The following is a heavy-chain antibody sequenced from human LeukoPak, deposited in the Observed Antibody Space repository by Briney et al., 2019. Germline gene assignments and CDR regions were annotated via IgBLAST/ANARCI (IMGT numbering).Heavy chain of an antibody. CDR3: ARESGSGSYYNRPYYYYYGMDV. CDR1: GGSISSYY. J-gene: IGHJ6*02. Sequence: SETLSLTCTVSGGSISSYYWSWIRQPAGKGLEWIGRIYTSGSTNYNPSLKSRVTMSVDTSKNQFSLKLSSVTAADTAVYYCARESGSGSYYNRPYYYYYGMDVWGQGTTVTVSS. D-gene: IGHD3-10*01. V-gene: IGHV4-4*07. CDR2: IYTSGST.